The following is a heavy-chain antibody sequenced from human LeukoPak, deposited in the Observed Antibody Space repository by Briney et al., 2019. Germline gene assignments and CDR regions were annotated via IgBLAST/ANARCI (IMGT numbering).Heavy chain of an antibody. CDR3: ARGNIVVVPAAYSY. D-gene: IGHD2-2*01. CDR2: IKQDGSEK. J-gene: IGHJ4*02. CDR1: GFTFSSYW. V-gene: IGHV3-7*01. Sequence: PGGFLRLSCAASGFTFSSYWMSWVRQAPGKGLEGVANIKQDGSEKYYVDSVKGRFTVSRDNAKNSLYLQMNSLRAEDTAVYYCARGNIVVVPAAYSYWGQGTLVTVSS.